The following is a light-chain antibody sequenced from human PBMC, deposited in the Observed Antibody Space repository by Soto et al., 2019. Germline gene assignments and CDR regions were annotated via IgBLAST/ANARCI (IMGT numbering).Light chain of an antibody. CDR1: NSDVGGYNY. Sequence: QSALTQPASVSGSPGQSITISCTGTNSDVGGYNYVSWYQQRPGKAPKLIISEVSARPSGVSNRFSGSKSVNTASLTISGLQAEDAADYFCSSYTSRSTLVFGVGTKLTVL. CDR3: SSYTSRSTLV. CDR2: EVS. J-gene: IGLJ3*02. V-gene: IGLV2-14*01.